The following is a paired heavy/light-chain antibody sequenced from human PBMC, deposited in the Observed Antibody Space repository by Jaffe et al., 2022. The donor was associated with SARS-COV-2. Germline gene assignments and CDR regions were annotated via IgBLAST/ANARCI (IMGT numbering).Heavy chain of an antibody. V-gene: IGHV2-5*01. D-gene: IGHD4-17*01. Sequence: QITLKESGPTLVKPTQTLTLTCTFSGFSLSTSGVGVGWIRQPPGKALEWLALIYWHDEKHYSPSLRSKLTITKDTSENQVVLTMTNINPVDTATYYCAHRHGGYFDYWGQGTLVTVSS. CDR1: GFSLSTSGVG. J-gene: IGHJ4*02. CDR2: IYWHDEK. CDR3: AHRHGGYFDY.
Light chain of an antibody. J-gene: IGKJ2*01. CDR2: AAS. Sequence: DIQMTQSPSSVSASVGDRVTITCRASQGISSWLAWYQQKPGKAPKLLIYAASSLQSGVPSRFSGSGSGTDFTVTISNLQPEDFGIYYCQQAYNYPYTFGQGTKLEIK. CDR1: QGISSW. CDR3: QQAYNYPYT. V-gene: IGKV1-12*01.